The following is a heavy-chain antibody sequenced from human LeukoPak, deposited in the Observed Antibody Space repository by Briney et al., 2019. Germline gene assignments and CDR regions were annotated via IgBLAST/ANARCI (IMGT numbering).Heavy chain of an antibody. Sequence: SETLSLTCTVSGDSISSYYWSWIRQPPGKGLEWIGYIYYSGSTNYNPSLKSRVTISVDTSKNQFSLKLSSVTAADTAVYYCARYQEHPEGWFDPWGQGTLVTVSS. CDR2: IYYSGST. D-gene: IGHD2-2*01. V-gene: IGHV4-59*08. CDR3: ARYQEHPEGWFDP. J-gene: IGHJ5*02. CDR1: GDSISSYY.